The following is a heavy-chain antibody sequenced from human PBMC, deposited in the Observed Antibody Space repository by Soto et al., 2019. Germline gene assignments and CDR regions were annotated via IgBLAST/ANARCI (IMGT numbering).Heavy chain of an antibody. D-gene: IGHD6-6*01. J-gene: IGHJ6*03. CDR2: INSDGSST. CDR1: GFTFSSYW. CDR3: ARETGSSSSRDDYYYYYMDV. V-gene: IGHV3-74*01. Sequence: EVQLVESGGGLVQPGGSLRLSCAASGFTFSSYWMHWVRQAPGKGLVWVSRINSDGSSTRYADSVKGRFTISRDNAKNTLYLQMHSLRAEDTAVYYCARETGSSSSRDDYYYYYMDVWGKGTTVTVSS.